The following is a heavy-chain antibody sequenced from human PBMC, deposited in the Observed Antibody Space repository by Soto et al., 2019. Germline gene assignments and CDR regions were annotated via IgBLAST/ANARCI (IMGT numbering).Heavy chain of an antibody. D-gene: IGHD6-19*01. CDR2: IRSKANSYAT. V-gene: IGHV3-73*01. CDR3: TRHKEAVAALGY. J-gene: IGHJ4*02. CDR1: GFTFSGSA. Sequence: GSLRLSCAASGFTFSGSAMHSVRQASGKGLEWVGRIRSKANSYATAYAASVKGRFTISRDDSKNTAYLQMNSLKTEDTAVYYCTRHKEAVAALGYWGQGTLVTVSS.